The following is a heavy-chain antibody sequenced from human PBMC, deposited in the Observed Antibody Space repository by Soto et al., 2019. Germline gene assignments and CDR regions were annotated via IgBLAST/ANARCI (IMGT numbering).Heavy chain of an antibody. Sequence: QVQLQESGPGLVKPSQTLSLTCTVSGGSISSGGYFWSWIRQHPGKGLEWIGDINYSGSTYSNPSLKSRVTISVDTSKNQFSLKLSSVTAADTAVYYCARDILLWFGELPPRAHDAFEIWGQGTMVTVSS. D-gene: IGHD3-10*01. CDR2: INYSGST. CDR3: ARDILLWFGELPPRAHDAFEI. V-gene: IGHV4-31*03. CDR1: GGSISSGGYF. J-gene: IGHJ3*02.